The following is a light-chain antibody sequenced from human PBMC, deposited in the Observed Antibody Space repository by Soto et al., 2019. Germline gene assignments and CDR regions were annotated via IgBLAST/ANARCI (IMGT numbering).Light chain of an antibody. CDR3: EQYNNWPLT. CDR1: QSVNSN. CDR2: EAS. Sequence: EIVMTQSPATLSVSPGERATLSCRASQSVNSNLAWYQQKRGQAPRLLIYEASSRATGIPARFSASGSVTEFNLTISSLQSEDFAVYYCEQYNNWPLTFGGGTNVEIK. V-gene: IGKV3-15*01. J-gene: IGKJ4*01.